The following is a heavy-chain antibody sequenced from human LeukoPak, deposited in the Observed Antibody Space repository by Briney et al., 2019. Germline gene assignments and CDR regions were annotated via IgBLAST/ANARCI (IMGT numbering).Heavy chain of an antibody. CDR3: VRGLYGFGFYY. J-gene: IGHJ4*02. Sequence: PGGSLRLSRSVSGFNFNSYFMHWVRQAPGKGLEFVSGISNIGGPTDYADSVKGRFSMSRDNSKNTVYLQMSSLRAGDPALSYCVRGLYGFGFYYCGQGTLVTVSS. CDR1: GFNFNSYF. V-gene: IGHV3-64D*06. D-gene: IGHD3-10*01. CDR2: ISNIGGPT.